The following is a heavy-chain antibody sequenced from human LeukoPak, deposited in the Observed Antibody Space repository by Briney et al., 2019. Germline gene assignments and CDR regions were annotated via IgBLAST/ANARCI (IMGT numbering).Heavy chain of an antibody. D-gene: IGHD6-13*01. CDR2: INHSGST. CDR3: ARRPGIAAAGNGADY. CDR1: GGSISSYY. Sequence: MTSETLSLTCTVSGGSISSYYWSWIRQPPGKGLEWIGEINHSGSTNYNPSLKSRVTISVDTSKNQFSLKLSSVTAADTAVYYCARRPGIAAAGNGADYWGQGTLVTVSS. V-gene: IGHV4-34*01. J-gene: IGHJ4*02.